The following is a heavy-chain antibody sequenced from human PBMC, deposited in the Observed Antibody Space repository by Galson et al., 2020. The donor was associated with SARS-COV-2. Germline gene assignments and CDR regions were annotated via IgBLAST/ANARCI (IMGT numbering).Heavy chain of an antibody. CDR3: ARATPPDYDILTGYFSNYYYYMDV. CDR1: GYSITSYW. CDR2: IDPSDSYT. Sequence: HGESLKISCKGSGYSITSYWISWVRQMPGKGLEWMGRIDPSDSYTNYSPSFQGHVTISADKSISTAYLQWSSLKASDTAMYYCARATPPDYDILTGYFSNYYYYMDVWGKGTTVTVSS. D-gene: IGHD3-9*01. J-gene: IGHJ6*03. V-gene: IGHV5-10-1*01.